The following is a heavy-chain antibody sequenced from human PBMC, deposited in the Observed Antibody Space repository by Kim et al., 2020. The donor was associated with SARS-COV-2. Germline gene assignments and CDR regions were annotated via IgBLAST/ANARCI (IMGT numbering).Heavy chain of an antibody. CDR2: INHSGST. V-gene: IGHV4-34*01. J-gene: IGHJ3*02. CDR1: GGSFSGYY. Sequence: SETLSLTCAVYGGSFSGYYWSWIRQPPGKGLEWIGEINHSGSTNYNPSLKSRVTISVDTSKNQFSLKLSSVTAADTAVYYCARARWVEMATTDAFDIWGQGTMVTVSS. CDR3: ARARWVEMATTDAFDI. D-gene: IGHD5-12*01.